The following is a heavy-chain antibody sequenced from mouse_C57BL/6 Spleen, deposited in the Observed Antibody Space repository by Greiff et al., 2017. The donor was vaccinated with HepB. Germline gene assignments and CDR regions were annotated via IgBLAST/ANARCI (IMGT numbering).Heavy chain of an antibody. CDR1: GFTFSSYG. J-gene: IGHJ4*01. CDR3: ARHPTVYYYAMDY. Sequence: EVQVVESGGDLVKPGGSLKLSCAASGFTFSSYGMSWVRQTPDKRLEWVATISSGGSYTYYPDSVKGRFTISRDNAKNTLYLQMSSLKSEDTAMYYCARHPTVYYYAMDYWGQGTSVTVSS. D-gene: IGHD1-1*01. V-gene: IGHV5-6*01. CDR2: ISSGGSYT.